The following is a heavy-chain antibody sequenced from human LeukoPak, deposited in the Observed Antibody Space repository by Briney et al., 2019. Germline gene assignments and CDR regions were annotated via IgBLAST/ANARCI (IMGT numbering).Heavy chain of an antibody. Sequence: GGSLRLSCAASGFTFSSYAMHWVRQAPGKGLEWVAVISYDGSNKYYADSVKGRFTISRDNSKNTLYLQMNSLRAEDTAVYYCAREEDDLRYPFDYWAREPWSPSPQ. CDR2: ISYDGSNK. V-gene: IGHV3-30-3*01. J-gene: IGHJ4*02. CDR1: GFTFSSYA. CDR3: AREEDDLRYPFDY. D-gene: IGHD3-9*01.